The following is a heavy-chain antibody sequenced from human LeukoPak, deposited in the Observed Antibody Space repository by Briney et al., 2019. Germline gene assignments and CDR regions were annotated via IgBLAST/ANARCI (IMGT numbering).Heavy chain of an antibody. CDR1: GFTFSSYW. Sequence: GGSLRLSCAASGFTFSSYWMSWVRQAPGKGLEWVANIKQDGSEKYYVDSVKGRFTISRDNAKNSLYLQMNSPRAEDTAVYYCASAGLFLGYYFDYWGQGTLVTVSS. V-gene: IGHV3-7*01. CDR2: IKQDGSEK. J-gene: IGHJ4*02. D-gene: IGHD3-22*01. CDR3: ASAGLFLGYYFDY.